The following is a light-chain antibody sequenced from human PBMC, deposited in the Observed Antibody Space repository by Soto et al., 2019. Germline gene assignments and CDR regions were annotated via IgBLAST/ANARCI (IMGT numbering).Light chain of an antibody. V-gene: IGLV2-11*01. CDR3: CSYAGKYTFL. Sequence: QSALTQPRSVSGTPGQSVTISCTGTSSDVGGYTYVSWYQQNAGKPPKLMIYDVTKRPSGVPDRFSGSMSGNTASLTISGLQAEDESDYYCCSYAGKYTFLFGAGTKLTVL. CDR2: DVT. CDR1: SSDVGGYTY. J-gene: IGLJ2*01.